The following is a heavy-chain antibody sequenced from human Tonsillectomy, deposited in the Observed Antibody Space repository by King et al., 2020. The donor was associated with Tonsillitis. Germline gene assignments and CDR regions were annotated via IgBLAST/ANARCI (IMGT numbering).Heavy chain of an antibody. Sequence: QLQESGPGLVKPSETLSLTCTVSGGSISSSSYYWGWIRQPPGKGLEWIGSIYYSGSTYYNPSLKSRVTISVDTSKNQFSLKLSSVTAAATAVYYCARHVALWFWESWGQGTLVTVSS. CDR2: IYYSGST. J-gene: IGHJ4*02. V-gene: IGHV4-39*01. CDR1: GGSISSSSYY. CDR3: ARHVALWFWES. D-gene: IGHD3-10*01.